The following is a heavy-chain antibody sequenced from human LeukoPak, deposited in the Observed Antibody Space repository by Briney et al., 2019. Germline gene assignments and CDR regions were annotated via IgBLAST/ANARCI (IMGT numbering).Heavy chain of an antibody. Sequence: ASVKVSSMASVYTFTASYMHWVRLAPGQGLEWVGRINPNSGGTNSAQKCQGRVTMTRDTSISTAYMELSRLRSDDTAVYYCARDDPITIFGVVSPSYYYYYYGMDVWGQGTTVTVSS. V-gene: IGHV1-2*06. D-gene: IGHD3-3*01. CDR2: INPNSGGT. CDR3: ARDDPITIFGVVSPSYYYYYYGMDV. J-gene: IGHJ6*02. CDR1: VYTFTASY.